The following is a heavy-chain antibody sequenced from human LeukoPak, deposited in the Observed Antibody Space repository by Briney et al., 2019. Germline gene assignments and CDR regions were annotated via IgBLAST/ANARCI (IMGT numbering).Heavy chain of an antibody. J-gene: IGHJ4*02. D-gene: IGHD6-13*01. Sequence: SETLSLTCTVSGGSISSSSYYWGWIRQPPGKGLEWIGSIYYSGSTYYNPSLKSRVTISVDTSKNQFSLKLGSVTAADTAVYYCARVQIAAAGSSDYWGQGTLVTVSS. CDR2: IYYSGST. CDR3: ARVQIAAAGSSDY. V-gene: IGHV4-39*07. CDR1: GGSISSSSYY.